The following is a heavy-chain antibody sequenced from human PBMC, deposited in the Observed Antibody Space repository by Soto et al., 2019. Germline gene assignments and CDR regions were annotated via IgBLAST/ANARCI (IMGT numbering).Heavy chain of an antibody. CDR2: IYYSGST. V-gene: IGHV4-39*07. Sequence: SETLSLTGVGFGGSISSRSYFWGWIRQRPGKGLEWIGSIYYSGSTYYNPSLKSRVTVSVDTSKNQFSLKLTSVTAEDTALYFCASSSFLRTGNLFHGLDALRQAPTVTV. J-gene: IGHJ6*02. CDR1: GGSISSRSYF. D-gene: IGHD1-7*01. CDR3: ASSSFLRTGNLFHGLDA.